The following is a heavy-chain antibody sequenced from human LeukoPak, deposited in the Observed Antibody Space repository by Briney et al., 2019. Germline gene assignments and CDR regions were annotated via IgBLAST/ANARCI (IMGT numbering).Heavy chain of an antibody. CDR1: GYMFTGYY. CDR3: ARADYDYVWGSYRQYYFDY. D-gene: IGHD3-16*02. CDR2: IIPNSGGT. V-gene: IGHV1-2*02. Sequence: ASVKVSCKASGYMFTGYYIHWVRQAPGQGPEWMGWIIPNSGGTKYAQKFQGRVTMTRDTSISTAYMELSSLRSDDMAVYYCARADYDYVWGSYRQYYFDYWGQGALVTVSS. J-gene: IGHJ4*02.